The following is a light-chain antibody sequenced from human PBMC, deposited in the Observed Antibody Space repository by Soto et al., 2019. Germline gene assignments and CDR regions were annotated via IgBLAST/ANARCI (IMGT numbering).Light chain of an antibody. V-gene: IGKV3-15*01. Sequence: EIAMTQSPATLSVSSGERATLSCRASQSVNSNLAWYQQKPGQAPRLLIYGASTRATGIPGRFSGSGSGTEFTLTISSLQSEDFAVYYCQQYNNWPLYTFGQGTKLEI. CDR2: GAS. CDR1: QSVNSN. CDR3: QQYNNWPLYT. J-gene: IGKJ2*01.